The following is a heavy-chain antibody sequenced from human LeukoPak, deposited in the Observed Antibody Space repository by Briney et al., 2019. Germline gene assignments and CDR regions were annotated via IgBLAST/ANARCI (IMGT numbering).Heavy chain of an antibody. CDR1: GLTFSSYA. CDR2: ISYDGSNK. D-gene: IGHD3-10*01. CDR3: ARGLDYYGSGSYFYYYGMDV. V-gene: IGHV3-30-3*01. Sequence: PGGSLRLSCAASGLTFSSYAMHWVRQAPGKGLEWVAVISYDGSNKYYADSVKGRFTISRDNSKNTLYLQMNSLRAEDTAVYYCARGLDYYGSGSYFYYYGMDVWGQGTTVTVSS. J-gene: IGHJ6*02.